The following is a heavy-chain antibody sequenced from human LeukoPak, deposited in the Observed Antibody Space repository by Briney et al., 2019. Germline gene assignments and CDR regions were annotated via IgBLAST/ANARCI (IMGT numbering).Heavy chain of an antibody. CDR2: IYFSGRT. CDR1: GDSISSSSYF. CDR3: AGYGSGSYWEYYFDY. Sequence: SETLSLTCNVSGDSISSSSYFWGWIRQPPGKGLEWIGSIYFSGRTYYNMSLKSRVIISIDTSKNQFSLKVNSVTAEDTAVYYCAGYGSGSYWEYYFDYWGQGTLVTVSS. D-gene: IGHD3-10*01. J-gene: IGHJ4*02. V-gene: IGHV4-39*07.